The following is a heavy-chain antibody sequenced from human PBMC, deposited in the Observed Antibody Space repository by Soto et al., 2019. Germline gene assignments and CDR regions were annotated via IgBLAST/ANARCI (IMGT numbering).Heavy chain of an antibody. J-gene: IGHJ6*03. V-gene: IGHV3-9*01. Sequence: GGSLRLSCAASGFTFDDYAMHWVRQAPGKGLEWVSGISWNSGSIGYADSVKGRFTISRDNAKNSLYLQMNSLRAEDTALYYCAKDMTGNYYYYYMDVWGKGTTVTVSS. CDR3: AKDMTGNYYYYYMDV. D-gene: IGHD6-13*01. CDR1: GFTFDDYA. CDR2: ISWNSGSI.